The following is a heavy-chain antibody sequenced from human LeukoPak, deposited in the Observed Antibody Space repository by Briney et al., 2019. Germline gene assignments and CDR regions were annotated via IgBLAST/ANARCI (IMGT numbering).Heavy chain of an antibody. D-gene: IGHD5-12*01. V-gene: IGHV3-7*01. J-gene: IGHJ4*02. CDR3: ARLLETTIIVATKRPLDY. CDR2: INPDGSQK. CDR1: GFTFSLYW. Sequence: PGGSLRLSCAASGFTFSLYWMTWVRQSPGKGLEWVADINPDGSQKYSVDSVKGRFTISRDNAKNSLYLQMNSLRAEDTAVYYCARLLETTIIVATKRPLDYWGQGTLVTVSS.